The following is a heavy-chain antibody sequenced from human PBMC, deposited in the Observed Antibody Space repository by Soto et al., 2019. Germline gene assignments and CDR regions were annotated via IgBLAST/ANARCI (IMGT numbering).Heavy chain of an antibody. J-gene: IGHJ6*02. CDR2: ISGSGGST. Sequence: GGSLRLSCAASGFTFSSYAMSWVRQAPGKGLEWVSAISGSGGSTYYADSAKGRFTISRDNSKNTLYLQMNSLRAEDTAVYYCASKRYCSGGSCYSYISYYYYGMDVWGQGTTVTVSS. CDR3: ASKRYCSGGSCYSYISYYYYGMDV. D-gene: IGHD2-15*01. CDR1: GFTFSSYA. V-gene: IGHV3-23*01.